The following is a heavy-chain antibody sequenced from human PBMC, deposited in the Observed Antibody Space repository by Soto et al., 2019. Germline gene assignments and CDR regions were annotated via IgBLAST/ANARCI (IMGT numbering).Heavy chain of an antibody. J-gene: IGHJ4*02. Sequence: PGGSLRVSCAASRFTFSDYGMHWVRQAPGKVLEWVAGISHGATRKSYSDSVKVRFIISRDNSKKMLYLQLNSLRREETAVYYCAKDWVGGSNRYQLDYWGRGTLVTVSS. V-gene: IGHV3-30*18. CDR2: ISHGATRK. CDR3: AKDWVGGSNRYQLDY. D-gene: IGHD4-4*01. CDR1: RFTFSDYG.